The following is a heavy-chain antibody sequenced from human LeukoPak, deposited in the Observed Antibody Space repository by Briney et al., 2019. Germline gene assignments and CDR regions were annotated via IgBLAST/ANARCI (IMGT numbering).Heavy chain of an antibody. J-gene: IGHJ4*02. V-gene: IGHV5-51*01. CDR3: ARPARPGGFDY. CDR2: IYPGDSDT. CDR1: GYNFTTYW. D-gene: IGHD6-6*01. Sequence: GESLKISCKGSGYNFTTYWIGWVRQKPGKGLEWMGIIYPGDSDTRYSPSFQGQVTISADKSISTAYLQWSSLKASDTAMYYCARPARPGGFDYWGQGTLVTVSS.